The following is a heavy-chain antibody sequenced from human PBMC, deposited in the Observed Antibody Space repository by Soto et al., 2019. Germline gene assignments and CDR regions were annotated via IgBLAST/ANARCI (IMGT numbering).Heavy chain of an antibody. V-gene: IGHV3-23*01. CDR2: ISGSGGST. Sequence: GGSLRLSCAASGFTFSSYAMSWVRQAPGKGLEWVSAISGSGGSTYYADSVKGRFTISRDNSKNTLYLQMNSLRAEDTAVYYCAKDQYDYGDYDPFDYWGQGTLVTVSS. CDR1: GFTFSSYA. D-gene: IGHD4-17*01. CDR3: AKDQYDYGDYDPFDY. J-gene: IGHJ4*02.